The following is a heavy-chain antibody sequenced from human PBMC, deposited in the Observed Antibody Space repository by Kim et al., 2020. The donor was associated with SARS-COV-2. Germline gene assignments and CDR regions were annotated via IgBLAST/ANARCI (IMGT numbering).Heavy chain of an antibody. CDR2: ISWSGGTT. J-gene: IGHJ6*02. CDR1: GFTFDDYA. CDR3: AKHGGFGTTCYGMDV. D-gene: IGHD1-1*01. Sequence: GGSLRLSCAASGFTFDDYAMHWVRQAPGKGLEWVSGISWSGGTTDYADSVKGRFTISRDNAKNSLYLQMNSLRAEDTAFYYCAKHGGFGTTCYGMDVWGQRTTVTVSS. V-gene: IGHV3-9*01.